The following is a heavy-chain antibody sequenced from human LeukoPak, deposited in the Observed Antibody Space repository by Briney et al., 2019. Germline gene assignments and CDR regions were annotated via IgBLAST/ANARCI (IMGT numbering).Heavy chain of an antibody. CDR1: GFTFDDYG. J-gene: IGHJ4*02. D-gene: IGHD3-16*02. CDR2: INWNGGST. Sequence: RAGGSLRLSCAASGFTFDDYGMSWVRQAPGKGLEWVSGINWNGGSTGYADSVKGRFTISRDNAKNSLYLQMNSLRAEDTAVYYCARDPNYDYVWGSYRHSYFDYWGQGTLVTVSS. CDR3: ARDPNYDYVWGSYRHSYFDY. V-gene: IGHV3-20*04.